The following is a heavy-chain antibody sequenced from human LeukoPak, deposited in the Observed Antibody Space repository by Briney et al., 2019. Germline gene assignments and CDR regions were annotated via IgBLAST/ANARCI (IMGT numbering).Heavy chain of an antibody. CDR1: GFIFSNFG. D-gene: IGHD4-17*01. V-gene: IGHV3-33*01. Sequence: GRSLRLSCAASGFIFSNFGIHWARQAPGKGLEWVALIWYDGSNKYYADSVKGRFTVSRDNSKNTLDLQMNSLRAEGTAVYYCARDRGGLRYFDYWGQGTLVTVSS. CDR2: IWYDGSNK. CDR3: ARDRGGLRYFDY. J-gene: IGHJ4*02.